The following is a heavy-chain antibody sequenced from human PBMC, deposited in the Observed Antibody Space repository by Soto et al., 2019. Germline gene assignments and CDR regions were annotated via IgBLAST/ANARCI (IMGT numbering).Heavy chain of an antibody. Sequence: QMQLLQSGPEVKQPGTSVTVSCKASGFTFTSSAVQWVRQARGQRLEWIGWIVVGSGNTNYAQKFQERVTITRGMSTSPAYREPSSLRSEDTAVYYGAAAGRGGDCYPRACYYDGMDVWGQGTTVTVSS. CDR3: AAAGRGGDCYPRACYYDGMDV. CDR2: IVVGSGNT. J-gene: IGHJ6*02. V-gene: IGHV1-58*01. D-gene: IGHD2-21*02. CDR1: GFTFTSSA.